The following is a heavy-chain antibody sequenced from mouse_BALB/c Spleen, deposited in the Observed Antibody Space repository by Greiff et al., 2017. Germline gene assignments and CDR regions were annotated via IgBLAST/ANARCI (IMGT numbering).Heavy chain of an antibody. CDR1: GFTFSSYA. D-gene: IGHD2-4*01. CDR2: ISSGGST. CDR3: ARAYDYDVGCAD. J-gene: IGHJ3*01. V-gene: IGHV5-6-5*01. Sequence: EVKLVESGGGLVKPGGSLKLSCAASGFTFSSYAMSWVRQTPEKRLEWVASISSGGSTYYPDSVKGRFTISRDNARNILYLQRSSLRSEDMAMYYCARAYDYDVGCADWGQGTLVTVAA.